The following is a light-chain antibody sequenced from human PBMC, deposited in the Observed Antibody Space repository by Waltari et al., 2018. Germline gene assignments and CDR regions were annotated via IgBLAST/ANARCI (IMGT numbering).Light chain of an antibody. V-gene: IGLV2-14*01. J-gene: IGLJ3*02. CDR3: ASYIPGSTLV. Sequence: QSALTQPASVSGSPGQSITISCTGSSSDVGRYNYVSWYQQFPDRAPKLMIYDVTNRPSVVSNRFTGSNAANTASLTISGLQPEDEADYYCASYIPGSTLVFGGGTKLTVL. CDR1: SSDVGRYNY. CDR2: DVT.